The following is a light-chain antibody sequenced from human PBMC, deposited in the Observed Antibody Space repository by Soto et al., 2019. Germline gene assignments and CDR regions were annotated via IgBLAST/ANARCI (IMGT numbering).Light chain of an antibody. CDR3: QQYGISPNT. J-gene: IGKJ2*01. CDR2: GAS. Sequence: EIVLTQSPGTLSLSPGERATLSCRASQSVSSSYLAWYQQKLGQAPRLLIYGASSRATGIPDRFSGSGSGTDFTLTISRLEPEDFAVYYWQQYGISPNTFGQETKLEIK. CDR1: QSVSSSY. V-gene: IGKV3-20*01.